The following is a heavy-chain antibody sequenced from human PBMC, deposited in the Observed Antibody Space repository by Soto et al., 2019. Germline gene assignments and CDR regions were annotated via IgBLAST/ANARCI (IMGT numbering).Heavy chain of an antibody. J-gene: IGHJ5*02. CDR2: INPSGGST. CDR3: ARVGPPADP. CDR1: GYTFTVYN. V-gene: IGHV1-46*01. Sequence: GASVKVSCKASGYTFTVYNMHWVRQAPGQGHEWMGIINPSGGSTTYAQKFQGRVTMTRDTSTSTVYMELSSLRSEDKAVYYCARVGPPADPWGQGTLVTVSS.